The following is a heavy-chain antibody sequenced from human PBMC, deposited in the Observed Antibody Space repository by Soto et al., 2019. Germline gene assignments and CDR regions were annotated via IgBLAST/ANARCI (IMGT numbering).Heavy chain of an antibody. CDR2: IYIGGGT. D-gene: IGHD2-2*01. CDR3: TRGFCNSSSCYGNWFDP. CDR1: GFAVGSNY. J-gene: IGHJ5*02. V-gene: IGHV3-66*01. Sequence: EVQLVESGGGLVRPGGSVRLSCAASGFAVGSNYMSWVRQAPGKGLEWVSLIYIGGGTHYADSVKGRFTISRDNSKNTLYLQMNSLRAEDTAVYHCTRGFCNSSSCYGNWFDPWGQGTLVTVSS.